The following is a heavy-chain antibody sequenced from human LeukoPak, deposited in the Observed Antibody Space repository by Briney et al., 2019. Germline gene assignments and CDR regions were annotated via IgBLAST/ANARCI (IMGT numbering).Heavy chain of an antibody. CDR2: IWYDGSNK. J-gene: IGHJ4*02. Sequence: PGGSLRLSCAASGFTFSSYGMHWVRQAPGKGLEWVAVIWYDGSNKYYADSVKGRFTISRDNSKNTLYLQMNSLRAEDTAVYYCAKDVNYYDRSLDYWGQGTLVTVSS. D-gene: IGHD3-10*02. CDR1: GFTFSSYG. CDR3: AKDVNYYDRSLDY. V-gene: IGHV3-33*06.